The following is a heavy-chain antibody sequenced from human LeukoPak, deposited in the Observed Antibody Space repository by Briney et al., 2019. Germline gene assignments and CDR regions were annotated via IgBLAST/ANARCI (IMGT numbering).Heavy chain of an antibody. V-gene: IGHV3-13*01. CDR2: IGTAGDT. CDR3: ARSSSSSRRGSYYYNGMDV. J-gene: IGHJ6*02. Sequence: GGSLRLSCAASGFTLSNDDMHWVRQATGRGLEWVSTIGTAGDTYYSGSVKGRFTSSRENAKNSLHLQMSSLRAGDTAVYYCARSSSSSRRGSYYYNGMDVWGQGTTVTVSS. D-gene: IGHD6-6*01. CDR1: GFTLSNDD.